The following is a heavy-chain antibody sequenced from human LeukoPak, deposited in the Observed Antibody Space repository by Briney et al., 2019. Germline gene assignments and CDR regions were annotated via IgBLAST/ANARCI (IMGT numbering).Heavy chain of an antibody. CDR1: GRSLSGYY. CDR3: ARGIVRGVPVFGY. V-gene: IGHV4-34*01. CDR2: INHSGNT. Sequence: SETLSLTCAVYGRSLSGYYRTWIRQPPGKGLEWIGEINHSGNTNHNPSRKSRVTISVDTSKNQFSLKLSSVTAAYTALYYCARGIVRGVPVFGYWGQGTLVTVSS. D-gene: IGHD3-10*01. J-gene: IGHJ4*02.